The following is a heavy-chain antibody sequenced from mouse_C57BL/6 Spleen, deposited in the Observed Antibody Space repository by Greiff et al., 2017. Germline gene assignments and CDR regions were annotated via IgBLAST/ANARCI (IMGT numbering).Heavy chain of an antibody. CDR3: ARRNYYGSRGYFDY. J-gene: IGHJ2*01. CDR1: GYTFTSYW. CDR2: IYPGSGST. Sequence: QVHVKQPGAELVKPGASVTMSCKASGYTFTSYWITWVKQRPGHGLAWIGDIYPGSGSTAYNAKFKSKATLTVDPSSSTAYMQLSSLTSEDSAVYYCARRNYYGSRGYFDYWDQGATLTVSS. D-gene: IGHD1-1*01. V-gene: IGHV1-55*01.